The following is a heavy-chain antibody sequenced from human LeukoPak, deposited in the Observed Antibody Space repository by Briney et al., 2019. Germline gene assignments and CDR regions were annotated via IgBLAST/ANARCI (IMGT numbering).Heavy chain of an antibody. V-gene: IGHV4-4*07. CDR3: ARGGHPRVWYYYYMDV. Sequence: SETLSLTCTVSGGSISSYYWSWLRQPAGKGLEWIGHMYTSGSTNYNPSLKSRLTMSIDTSKNQFSLKLSSVTAADTAVYYCARGGHPRVWYYYYMDVWGKGTTVTVSS. J-gene: IGHJ6*03. CDR2: MYTSGST. CDR1: GGSISSYY.